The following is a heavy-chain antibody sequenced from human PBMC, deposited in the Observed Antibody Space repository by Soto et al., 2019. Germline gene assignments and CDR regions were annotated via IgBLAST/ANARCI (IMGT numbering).Heavy chain of an antibody. J-gene: IGHJ6*02. CDR3: ARGLVIRPYYYHGMDV. V-gene: IGHV4-30-4*01. D-gene: IGHD3-9*01. CDR1: GGSISSGDYF. CDR2: ISSIGST. Sequence: QVQLQESGPGLVKPSQTLSLTCTVSGGSISSGDYFWSWIRQSPGKGPEWIGYISSIGSTYYNPSLKSRVSVSRDTSKNQFSLKLSSVTTTDTAVYYCARGLVIRPYYYHGMDVWGQGTTVTVSS.